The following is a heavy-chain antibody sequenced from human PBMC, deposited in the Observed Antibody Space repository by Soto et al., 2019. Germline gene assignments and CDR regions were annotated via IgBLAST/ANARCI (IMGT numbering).Heavy chain of an antibody. CDR2: ISSSSSTI. CDR1: GFTFNSYS. J-gene: IGHJ4*02. V-gene: IGHV3-48*02. D-gene: IGHD3-10*01. CDR3: ERAGYYGSGILL. Sequence: EVQLVESGGGLVQPGGSLRLSCAASGFTFNSYSMNWVRQAPGKGLEWVSYISSSSSTIYYADSVKGRFTISRDNAKNSLDLQMNSVRDEGTAVYYCERAGYYGSGILLWGQGTLVTVSS.